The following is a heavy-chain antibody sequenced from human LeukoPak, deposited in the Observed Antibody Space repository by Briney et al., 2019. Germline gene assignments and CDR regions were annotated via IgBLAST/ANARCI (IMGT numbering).Heavy chain of an antibody. CDR2: IIPIFGTA. Sequence: ASVKVSCKASGGTFSSYAISWVRQAPGQGLEWMGGIIPIFGTANYAQKFQGRVTITADESTSTAYMELSSLRSEDTAVYYCARDYSSLDGMDVWGQGTTVTVSS. CDR1: GGTFSSYA. J-gene: IGHJ6*02. V-gene: IGHV1-69*13. D-gene: IGHD6-6*01. CDR3: ARDYSSLDGMDV.